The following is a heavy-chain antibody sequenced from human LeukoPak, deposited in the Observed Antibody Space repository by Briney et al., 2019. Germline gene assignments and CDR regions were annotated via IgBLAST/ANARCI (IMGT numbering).Heavy chain of an antibody. CDR3: ARDHGGYVSGSYYRY. Sequence: GGSLTLSCAASGFTFSSYWMSWVRQAPGKGLEWVANINQDGSEKYYVDSVKGRFTISRDNAKNSLYLQMKSLTAEDTAVYYCARDHGGYVSGSYYRYWGQGTLVTVSS. CDR2: INQDGSEK. V-gene: IGHV3-7*01. J-gene: IGHJ4*02. CDR1: GFTFSSYW. D-gene: IGHD1-26*01.